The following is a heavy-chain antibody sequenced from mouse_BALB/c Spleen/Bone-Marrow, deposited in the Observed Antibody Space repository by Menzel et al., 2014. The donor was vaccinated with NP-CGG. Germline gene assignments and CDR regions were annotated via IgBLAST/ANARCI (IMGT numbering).Heavy chain of an antibody. CDR1: GFTFSNYW. CDR2: IRLKSNNYAT. V-gene: IGHV6-6*02. CDR3: SSLRRRGFAY. J-gene: IGHJ3*01. Sequence: EVHLEESGGGLVQPGGSMKLSCVASGFTFSNYWMNWVRQSPEKGLEWVAEIRLKSNNYATHYAESVKGRLTSSRDDSKSNVSRQMNNLRVEDSGIYYCSSLRRRGFAYWGQGTPVTVSA.